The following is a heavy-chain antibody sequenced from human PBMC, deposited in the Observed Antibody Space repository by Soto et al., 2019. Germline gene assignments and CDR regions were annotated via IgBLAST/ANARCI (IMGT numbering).Heavy chain of an antibody. V-gene: IGHV4-59*01. CDR3: ARAYYDRSGYRLDP. Sequence: PSETLSLTCTVSGGSISSYYWSWIRQPPGKGLEWIGYIYYSESTNYNPSLKSRVTISVDTSKNQFSLKLTSVTAADTAVYYCARAYYDRSGYRLDPWGQGTLVTVSS. CDR1: GGSISSYY. D-gene: IGHD3-22*01. CDR2: IYYSEST. J-gene: IGHJ5*02.